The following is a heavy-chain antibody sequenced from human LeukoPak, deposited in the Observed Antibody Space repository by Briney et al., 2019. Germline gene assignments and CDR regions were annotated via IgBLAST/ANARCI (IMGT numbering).Heavy chain of an antibody. CDR3: AKDRDIILTGHGMDV. V-gene: IGHV3-23*01. CDR1: GFTFSRFA. CDR2: IDGLGEST. J-gene: IGHJ6*02. Sequence: GGSLRLSCEASGFTFSRFAMTWVRQAPGKGLEWVSTIDGLGESTNYADSVKGRFTISRDNSKNTLYLQMNNLRAEDTAVYYCAKDRDIILTGHGMDVWGQGTTVTVSS. D-gene: IGHD3-9*01.